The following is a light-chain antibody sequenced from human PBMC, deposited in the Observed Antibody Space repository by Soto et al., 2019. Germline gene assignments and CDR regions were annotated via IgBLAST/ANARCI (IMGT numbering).Light chain of an antibody. V-gene: IGKV1-9*01. CDR2: AAS. J-gene: IGKJ2*01. CDR1: QGISSY. Sequence: DIQLTQSPSFLSASVGDRVTITCRASQGISSYLAWYQQKPGKAPKLLIYAASTLQSGVPSRFSGSGSGTEFTLTISSPQPEDFATYYCQQLNSYPSYTFGQGTKLEIK. CDR3: QQLNSYPSYT.